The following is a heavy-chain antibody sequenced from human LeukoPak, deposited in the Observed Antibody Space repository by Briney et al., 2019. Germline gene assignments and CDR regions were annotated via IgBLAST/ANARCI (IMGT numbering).Heavy chain of an antibody. CDR1: GGTFSSYA. V-gene: IGHV1-69*13. CDR2: IIPIFGTA. Sequence: ASVKVSCKASGGTFSSYAISWVRQAPGQGLEWMGGIIPIFGTANYAQKFQGRVTITADESTSTAYMELSSLRSEDTAVYYCGASVGLIGGYSSDSEDAFDIWGQGTMVTVSS. J-gene: IGHJ3*02. D-gene: IGHD6-19*01. CDR3: GASVGLIGGYSSDSEDAFDI.